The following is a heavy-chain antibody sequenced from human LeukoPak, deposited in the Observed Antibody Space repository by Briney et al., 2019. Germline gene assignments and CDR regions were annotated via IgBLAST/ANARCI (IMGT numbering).Heavy chain of an antibody. V-gene: IGHV4-39*01. Sequence: PSETLSLTCTVSGGSISSSSYYWGWIRQPPGKGLEWIGSIYYSGSTYYNPSLKSRVTISVDTSKNQFSLKPSSVTAADTALYYCARGLPSCYFDYWGQGNLVTVSS. CDR1: GGSISSSSYY. CDR2: IYYSGST. CDR3: ARGLPSCYFDY. D-gene: IGHD2-2*01. J-gene: IGHJ4*02.